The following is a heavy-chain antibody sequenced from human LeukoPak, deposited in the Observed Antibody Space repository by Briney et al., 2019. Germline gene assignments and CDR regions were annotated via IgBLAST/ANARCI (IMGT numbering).Heavy chain of an antibody. CDR1: DGSFSGYY. D-gene: IGHD4-17*01. V-gene: IGHV4-38-2*01. Sequence: PSETLSLTCAVYDGSFSGYYWGWIRQPPGKGLEWIGSIYHSGSTYYNPSLKSRVTISVDTSKNQFSLKLSSVTAADTAVYYCARVNPTTVTTPDYFDYWGQGTLVTVSS. J-gene: IGHJ4*02. CDR2: IYHSGST. CDR3: ARVNPTTVTTPDYFDY.